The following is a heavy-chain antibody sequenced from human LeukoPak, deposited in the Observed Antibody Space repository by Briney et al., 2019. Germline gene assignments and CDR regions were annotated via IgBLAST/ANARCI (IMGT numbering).Heavy chain of an antibody. CDR2: INGDGSST. Sequence: GGSLRLSCAASGIIFRSYAMSWVRQARGKGLEWVSAINGDGSSTYYADSVKGRFTISRDNSKTTLYLQMNTLRAEDTAVYYCAKSRGAHLGSFDVWGQGTMVTVSS. V-gene: IGHV3-23*01. D-gene: IGHD5-24*01. CDR1: GIIFRSYA. CDR3: AKSRGAHLGSFDV. J-gene: IGHJ3*01.